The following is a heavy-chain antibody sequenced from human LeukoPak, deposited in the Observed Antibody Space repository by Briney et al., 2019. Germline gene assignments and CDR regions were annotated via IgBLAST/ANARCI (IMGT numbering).Heavy chain of an antibody. J-gene: IGHJ4*02. CDR2: LSGSGGNT. V-gene: IGHV3-23*01. Sequence: GGSLRRSCAASGFTFSSYAMSWVRQAPGKGLEWVSGLSGSGGNTFYAVSVKGRFTISRDNSKNTLYLQMNSLRAEDTAVYYCAKDIIAVAAFFDYWGQGTLVTVSS. D-gene: IGHD6-19*01. CDR3: AKDIIAVAAFFDY. CDR1: GFTFSSYA.